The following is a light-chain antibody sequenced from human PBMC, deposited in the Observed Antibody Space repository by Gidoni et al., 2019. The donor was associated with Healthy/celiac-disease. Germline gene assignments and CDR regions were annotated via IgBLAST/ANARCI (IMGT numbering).Light chain of an antibody. CDR2: DAS. J-gene: IGKJ2*01. CDR1: QTISSW. CDR3: QQYNSYSYT. Sequence: IQMTQSPSPLSASVGDKVTITCRASQTISSWLAWYQQKPGKAPKLLIYDASSLESGVPSRFSGSGSGTEFTLTISSLQPDDLATYYCQQYNSYSYTFGQGTKLEIK. V-gene: IGKV1-5*01.